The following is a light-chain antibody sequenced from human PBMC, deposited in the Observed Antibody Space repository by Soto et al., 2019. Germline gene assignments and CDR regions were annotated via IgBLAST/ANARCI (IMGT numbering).Light chain of an antibody. CDR2: ANT. J-gene: IGLJ2*01. V-gene: IGLV1-40*01. Sequence: QSVLTQPPSVSGAPGQKVTISCTGSSSNFGAGYDVHWYQQIPGTAPKLLIYANTNRPSGVPDRFSGSKSGTSASLAITGLQAEDEVDYYCQSYDSSLSGVVFGGGTKVTVL. CDR3: QSYDSSLSGVV. CDR1: SSNFGAGYD.